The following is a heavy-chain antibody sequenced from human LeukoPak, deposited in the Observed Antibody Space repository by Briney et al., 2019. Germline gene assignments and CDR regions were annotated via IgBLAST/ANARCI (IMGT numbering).Heavy chain of an antibody. J-gene: IGHJ6*02. D-gene: IGHD3-10*01. Sequence: PGGSLRLSCAASGFTFSSYGMHWVRQAPGKGLEWVAFIRYDGSNKYYADSVKGRFTISRDNSKNTLYLQMSSLRAEDTAVYYCAKDPHYYGSGSLINYYYYSGMDVWGQGTTVTVSS. CDR2: IRYDGSNK. V-gene: IGHV3-30*02. CDR3: AKDPHYYGSGSLINYYYYSGMDV. CDR1: GFTFSSYG.